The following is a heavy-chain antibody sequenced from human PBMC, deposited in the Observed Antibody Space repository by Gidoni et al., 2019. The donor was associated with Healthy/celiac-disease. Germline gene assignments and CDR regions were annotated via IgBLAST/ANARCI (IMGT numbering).Heavy chain of an antibody. CDR1: GGSLSSRSYY. Sequence: QLQLPESGPGLVKPSATLSLTCTVSGGSLSSRSYYWGWIRLPPGKGLEWIGSIYYSGSTYYNPSLKSRVTISVDTSKNQFSLKLSSVTAADTAVYYCARVQVLRFLEWLPTDLYYYYGMDVWGQGTTVTVSS. CDR3: ARVQVLRFLEWLPTDLYYYYGMDV. J-gene: IGHJ6*02. CDR2: IYYSGST. V-gene: IGHV4-39*07. D-gene: IGHD3-3*01.